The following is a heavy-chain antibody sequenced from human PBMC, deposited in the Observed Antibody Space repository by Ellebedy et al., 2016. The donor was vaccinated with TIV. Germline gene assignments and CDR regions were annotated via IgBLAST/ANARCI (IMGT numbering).Heavy chain of an antibody. CDR2: IYNGGST. CDR1: GGAISTYH. CDR3: ARDGRNTYGRRLDY. D-gene: IGHD5-18*01. Sequence: MPGGSLRLSCIVSGGAISTYHWNWIRQSPGKGLEWIGYIYNGGSTNYNPSLKSRVTISLDTSKNQFSLKLTSVTAADTAVYYCARDGRNTYGRRLDYWGQGTQVIVSS. V-gene: IGHV4-59*01. J-gene: IGHJ4*02.